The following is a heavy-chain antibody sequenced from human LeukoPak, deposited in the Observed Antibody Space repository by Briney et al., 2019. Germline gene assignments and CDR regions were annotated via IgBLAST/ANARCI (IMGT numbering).Heavy chain of an antibody. D-gene: IGHD3-3*01. CDR1: GYSFTSYW. J-gene: IGHJ4*02. CDR2: IYPGDSDT. V-gene: IGHV5-51*01. Sequence: GESLKISCKGSGYSFTSYWIGWVRQMPGKGLEWMGIIYPGDSDTGYSPSFQGQVTISADKSIGTAYLQWSGLKASDTAMYYCARLGDFWSGYHYYFDYWGQGTLVTVSS. CDR3: ARLGDFWSGYHYYFDY.